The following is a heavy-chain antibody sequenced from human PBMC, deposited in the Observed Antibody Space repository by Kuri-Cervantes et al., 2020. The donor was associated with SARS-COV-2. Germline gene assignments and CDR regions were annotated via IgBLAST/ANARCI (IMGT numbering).Heavy chain of an antibody. D-gene: IGHD2-15*01. CDR2: INSDGSST. V-gene: IGHV3-74*01. J-gene: IGHJ6*02. CDR3: ARDLTLGYCSGGSCYYYYYGMDV. CDR1: ESTFSSYR. Sequence: GESLKTSCAASESTFSSYRKHWVREAPGKGLVWVSRINSDGSSTSYGDYVKGRFTISRDNAKNTLYLQMNSLRAEDTAVYYCARDLTLGYCSGGSCYYYYYGMDVWGQGTTVTVSS.